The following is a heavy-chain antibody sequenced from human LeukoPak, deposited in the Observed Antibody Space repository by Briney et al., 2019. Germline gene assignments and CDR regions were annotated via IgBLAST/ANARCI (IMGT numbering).Heavy chain of an antibody. CDR1: GFTFSNYG. D-gene: IGHD2-15*01. CDR3: ARDGGGGLDY. CDR2: IWYDGSYK. J-gene: IGHJ4*02. V-gene: IGHV3-33*01. Sequence: GGSLRLSCVASGFTFSNYGMHWVRQAPGKGLEWVAVIWYDGSYKYYTDSVKGRFTISRDSSNNTVYLQMNSLRAEDTAVYYCARDGGGGLDYWGQGTLVTVSS.